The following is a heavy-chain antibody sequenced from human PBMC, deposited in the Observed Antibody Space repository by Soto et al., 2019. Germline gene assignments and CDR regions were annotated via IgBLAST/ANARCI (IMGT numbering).Heavy chain of an antibody. CDR3: ARAVIAAAATGSAYNWFDP. Sequence: PGESLKICCKGSGYSFTSYWIGWVRQMPGKGLEWMGIIYPGDSDTRYSPSFQGQVTISADKSISTAYLQWSSLKASDTAMYYCARAVIAAAATGSAYNWFDPWGQGTLVTVSS. CDR2: IYPGDSDT. D-gene: IGHD6-13*01. J-gene: IGHJ5*02. CDR1: GYSFTSYW. V-gene: IGHV5-51*01.